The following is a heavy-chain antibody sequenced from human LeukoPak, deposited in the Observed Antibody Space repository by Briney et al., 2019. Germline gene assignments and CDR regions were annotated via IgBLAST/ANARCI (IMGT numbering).Heavy chain of an antibody. V-gene: IGHV4-4*07. J-gene: IGHJ6*03. CDR2: VHCDGTN. CDR1: RCYIMDNL. CDR3: ARDYAAGYSRGYEHYYYYMDV. Sequence: SETLFLTCTFPRCYIMDNLWASIRRTAAYGLEWIGRVHCDGTNNYNPSFRSRVTMSVNTAKNQVSLILSSVTAADTAVYFCARDYAAGYSRGYEHYYYYMDVWGKGTTVTVSS. D-gene: IGHD6-25*01.